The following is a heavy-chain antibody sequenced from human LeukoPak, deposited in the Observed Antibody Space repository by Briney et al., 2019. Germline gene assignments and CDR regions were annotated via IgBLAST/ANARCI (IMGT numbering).Heavy chain of an antibody. CDR1: GFTVSSNY. V-gene: IGHV3-74*01. D-gene: IGHD3-10*01. CDR3: TRAITYFYGSVTYDWFDS. J-gene: IGHJ5*01. Sequence: PGGSLRLSCAASGFTVSSNYMSWVRQGPGKGLMWVARIKSDGSTIYADSVQGRFTISRDNARNMVYLQMNSLRDDDTAIYYCTRAITYFYGSVTYDWFDSWGQGTRVTVSS. CDR2: IKSDGST.